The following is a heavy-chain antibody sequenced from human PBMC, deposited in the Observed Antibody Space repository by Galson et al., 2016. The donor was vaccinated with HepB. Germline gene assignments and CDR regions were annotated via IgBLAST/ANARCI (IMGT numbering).Heavy chain of an antibody. Sequence: SLRLSCAASGFTFSTYSFNWVRQAPGKGLEWVASISASRTYILYADSVKGRFTISRDNAMNSLYLQMNSLRAEDTAMYYCAREGGASVGAVRDDFDHWGQGTLVTVSS. CDR3: AREGGASVGAVRDDFDH. V-gene: IGHV3-21*01. CDR2: ISASRTYI. D-gene: IGHD5/OR15-5a*01. J-gene: IGHJ5*02. CDR1: GFTFSTYS.